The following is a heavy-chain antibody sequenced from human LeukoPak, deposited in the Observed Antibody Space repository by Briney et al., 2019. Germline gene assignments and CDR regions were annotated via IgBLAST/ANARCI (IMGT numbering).Heavy chain of an antibody. CDR3: ARDRGSRRYNNGYSEY. CDR1: GFTFSSYT. CDR2: ISSSGSYI. J-gene: IGHJ4*02. V-gene: IGHV3-21*01. D-gene: IGHD5-18*01. Sequence: GGSLRLSCAASGFTFSSYTINWVRQAPGKGLEWVSSISSSGSYIYYADSVKGRFTVSRDNAKNSLYLQMKSLRAEDTAVYYCARDRGSRRYNNGYSEYWGQGTLVTVSS.